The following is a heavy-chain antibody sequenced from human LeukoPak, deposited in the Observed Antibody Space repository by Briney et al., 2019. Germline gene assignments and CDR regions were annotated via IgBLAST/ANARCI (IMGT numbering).Heavy chain of an antibody. CDR1: GGSFSGYY. CDR3: ARGRSGGTVDY. Sequence: PSETLSLTCAVYGGSFSGYYWSWIRQPPGKGLEWIGEINHSGSTSYNPSLKSRVTISVDTSKNQFSLKLSSVTAADTAVYYCARGRSGGTVDYWGQGTLVTVSS. V-gene: IGHV4-34*01. D-gene: IGHD2-15*01. J-gene: IGHJ4*02. CDR2: INHSGST.